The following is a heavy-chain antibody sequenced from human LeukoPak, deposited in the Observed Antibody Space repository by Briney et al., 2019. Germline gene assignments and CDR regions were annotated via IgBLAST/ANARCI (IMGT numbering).Heavy chain of an antibody. V-gene: IGHV4-31*03. D-gene: IGHD3-22*01. J-gene: IGHJ4*02. CDR1: VGSISSGCYY. CDR2: MYYSGST. Sequence: PSQTLSLTCTVSVGSISSGCYYWSWIRQYPGKGLEWIGYMYYSGSTYYNPSLKSRVTISVDTSKNQFSLKLSSVTAADTAVYYCARDSSGYLDYWGQGTLVTVSS. CDR3: ARDSSGYLDY.